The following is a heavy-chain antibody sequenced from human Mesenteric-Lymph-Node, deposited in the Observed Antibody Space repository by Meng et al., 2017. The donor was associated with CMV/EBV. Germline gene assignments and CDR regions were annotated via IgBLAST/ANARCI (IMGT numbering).Heavy chain of an antibody. Sequence: GESLKISCAASGFTFSSYWMHWVRQAPGKGLVWVSRINSDGSSTSYADSVKGRFTISRDNAKNTLYLQMNSLRAEDTAVYYCARELLGIGDFDYWGQGTLVTVSS. D-gene: IGHD3-9*01. CDR3: ARELLGIGDFDY. J-gene: IGHJ4*02. V-gene: IGHV3-74*01. CDR1: GFTFSSYW. CDR2: INSDGSST.